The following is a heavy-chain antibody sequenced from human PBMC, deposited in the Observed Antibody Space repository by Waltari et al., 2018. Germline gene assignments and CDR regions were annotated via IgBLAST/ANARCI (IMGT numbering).Heavy chain of an antibody. J-gene: IGHJ4*02. CDR2: INPNRSGT. Sequence: QVQLVQSGAEVKKPGASVKVSCKASGYTFTGYYMHWVRQAPGQGLEWMGRINPNRSGTNYAQKFQGRVTMTRDTSISTAYMELSRLRSDDTAVYYCARLGLVGGSEVHWGQGTLVTVSS. V-gene: IGHV1-2*06. CDR3: ARLGLVGGSEVH. CDR1: GYTFTGYY. D-gene: IGHD2-15*01.